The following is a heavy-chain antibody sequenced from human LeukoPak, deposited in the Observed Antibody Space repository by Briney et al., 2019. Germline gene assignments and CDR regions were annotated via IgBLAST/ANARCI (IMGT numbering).Heavy chain of an antibody. V-gene: IGHV3-23*01. D-gene: IGHD3-3*01. J-gene: IGHJ5*02. CDR3: AKSSGYYPNWIDP. CDR2: ISGNGGSA. Sequence: PGGSLRLSCAASGFTFSSYSMNWVRQAPGKGLEWVSSISGNGGSAYYAGSVRGRFTISRDNSKNTLYLQMNSLRAEDTAVYYCAKSSGYYPNWIDPWGQGTLVTVSS. CDR1: GFTFSSYS.